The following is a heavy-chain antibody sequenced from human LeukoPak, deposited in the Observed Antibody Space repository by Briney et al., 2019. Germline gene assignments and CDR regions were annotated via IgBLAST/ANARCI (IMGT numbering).Heavy chain of an antibody. CDR3: ARHEGNQNSFHY. J-gene: IGHJ4*02. CDR1: GGSISSGSYY. CDR2: IYYSGST. Sequence: SETLSLTCTVSGGSISSGSYYWNWIRQPAGKGLEWIGYIYYSGSTNYNPSLKSRVTISVDTSKSQFSLKLSSVTAADTAVYYCARHEGNQNSFHYWGQGTLVTVSS. D-gene: IGHD4-23*01. V-gene: IGHV4-61*10.